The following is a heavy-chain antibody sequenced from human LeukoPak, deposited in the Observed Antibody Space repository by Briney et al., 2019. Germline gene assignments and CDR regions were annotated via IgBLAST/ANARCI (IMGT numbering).Heavy chain of an antibody. CDR1: GFTFSNFD. CDR2: ISGGGYST. J-gene: IGHJ4*02. Sequence: PGGSLRLSCAASGFTFSNFDMNWVRRAPGKGLEWVSSISGGGYSTYYADSVKGRFSISRDNSKNTLYLQMISLRAEDTAVYYCADGTYYFDYWGQGTLVTVSS. V-gene: IGHV3-23*01. CDR3: ADGTYYFDY.